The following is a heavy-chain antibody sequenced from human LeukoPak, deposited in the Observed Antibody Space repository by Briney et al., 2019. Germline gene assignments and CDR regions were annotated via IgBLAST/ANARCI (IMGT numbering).Heavy chain of an antibody. CDR3: ARLGYCTGTSCYVGYYATAV. V-gene: IGHV4-59*08. J-gene: IGHJ6*02. D-gene: IGHD2-2*01. Sequence: KPSETLSLTCTVSGDSISRYYWSWIRQPPGKGLEWVGFVYYTGTAKYNPSLNGRVTISLGTSKRSFSLNLSSVTAADTAIYYCARLGYCTGTSCYVGYYATAVWGQGTTVTVSS. CDR2: VYYTGTA. CDR1: GDSISRYY.